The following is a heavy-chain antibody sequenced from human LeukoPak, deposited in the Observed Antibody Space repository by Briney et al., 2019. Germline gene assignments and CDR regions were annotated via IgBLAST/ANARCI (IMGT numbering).Heavy chain of an antibody. CDR3: ARDHFDSSADSYVGGYYYMDV. Sequence: SETLSLTCTISNGPISSYYWSWIRQPPGKGLEWIGPISYSGSSKYNPSLKRRLTIAVGTPKNQIFLDLSSVTAADTAVYYCARDHFDSSADSYVGGYYYMDVWGKGITVTVSS. CDR1: NGPISSYY. J-gene: IGHJ6*03. D-gene: IGHD3-22*01. CDR2: ISYSGSS. V-gene: IGHV4-59*08.